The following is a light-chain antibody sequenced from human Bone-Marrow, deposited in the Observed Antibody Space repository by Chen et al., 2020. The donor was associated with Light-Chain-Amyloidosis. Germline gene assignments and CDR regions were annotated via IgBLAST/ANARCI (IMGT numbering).Light chain of an antibody. CDR1: SGSVSTNYY. Sequence: QTVVTQEPSFSVSPGGTVTLTCGLSSGSVSTNYYPAWYQQTPGQAPRTLIYSTNTRSSGVPSRFSGSSLGNKADLTIAGAQADDESDYYCVLYVGSGIWVFGGGTKLTVL. CDR2: STN. J-gene: IGLJ3*02. V-gene: IGLV8-61*01. CDR3: VLYVGSGIWV.